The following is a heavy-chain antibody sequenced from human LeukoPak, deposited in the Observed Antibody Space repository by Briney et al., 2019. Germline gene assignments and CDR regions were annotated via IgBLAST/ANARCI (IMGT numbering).Heavy chain of an antibody. CDR2: ISAYNGNT. J-gene: IGHJ6*03. D-gene: IGHD3/OR15-3a*01. Sequence: ASEKVSCKASGYTFTSYGISWVRQAPGQGLEWMGWISAYNGNTNYAQKLQGRVTMTTDTSTSTAYMELRSLRSDDTAVYYCARGDWYYYYYYMDVWGKGTTVTISS. V-gene: IGHV1-18*01. CDR1: GYTFTSYG. CDR3: ARGDWYYYYYYMDV.